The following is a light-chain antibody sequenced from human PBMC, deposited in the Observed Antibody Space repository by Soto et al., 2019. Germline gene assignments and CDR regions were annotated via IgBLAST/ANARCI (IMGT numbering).Light chain of an antibody. J-gene: IGKJ1*01. CDR1: QSVSSDS. CDR2: DAS. Sequence: EIVLTQSPGTLSLSPGERAILSCRASQSVSSDSLAWYRQKPGQAPRLLVYDASSRATGIPDRFSGSGSGTDFTLTISGLEPEDFAVYYCQQYGSAPRTFCQGTKVEIK. CDR3: QQYGSAPRT. V-gene: IGKV3-20*01.